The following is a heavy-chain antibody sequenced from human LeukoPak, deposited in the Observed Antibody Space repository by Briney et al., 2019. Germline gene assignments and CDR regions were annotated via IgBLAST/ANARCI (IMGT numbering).Heavy chain of an antibody. V-gene: IGHV1-2*02. J-gene: IGHJ5*02. D-gene: IGHD6-13*01. CDR1: GYTFANYD. Sequence: ASVKVSYKASGYTFANYDINWVRQATGQGLEWMGWINPNSGGTNYAQKFQGRVTMTRDTSISTAYMELSRLRSDDTAVYYCARDGLRYSSSWGLNWFDPWGQGTLVTVSS. CDR2: INPNSGGT. CDR3: ARDGLRYSSSWGLNWFDP.